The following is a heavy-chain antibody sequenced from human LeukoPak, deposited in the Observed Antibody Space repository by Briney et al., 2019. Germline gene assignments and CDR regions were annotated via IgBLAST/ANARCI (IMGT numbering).Heavy chain of an antibody. CDR2: INWNGVST. CDR1: GFTFDDSG. D-gene: IGHD2-15*01. V-gene: IGHV3-20*04. J-gene: IGHJ3*02. CDR3: ARVHEGHCIGGSCYPGAFDI. Sequence: GGSLRLSCAASGFTFDDSGMSWVRQAPGKGLEWVSGINWNGVSTGYTDSVKGRFTISRDNAKNSLYLQMNSLRAEDTALYSCARVHEGHCIGGSCYPGAFDIWGQGTMVTVSS.